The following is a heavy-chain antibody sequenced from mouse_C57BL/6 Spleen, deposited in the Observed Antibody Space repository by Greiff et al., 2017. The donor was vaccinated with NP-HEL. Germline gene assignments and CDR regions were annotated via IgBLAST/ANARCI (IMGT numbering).Heavy chain of an antibody. CDR2: IYPGSGST. Sequence: VQLQQPGAELVKPGASVKMSCKASGYTFTSYWITWVKQRPGPGLEWIGDIYPGSGSTNYNAKFKSKATLTVDTSSSTAYMQLSSLTSEDSAVYYCARLESHGGYYAMDYWGQGTSVTVSS. CDR1: GYTFTSYW. J-gene: IGHJ4*01. CDR3: ARLESHGGYYAMDY. V-gene: IGHV1-55*01.